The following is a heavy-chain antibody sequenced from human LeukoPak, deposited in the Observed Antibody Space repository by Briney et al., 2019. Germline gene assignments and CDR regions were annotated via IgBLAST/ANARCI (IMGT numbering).Heavy chain of an antibody. Sequence: GGSLRLSCAASGFTFSDYFMTWIRQAPGKGLEWVSYISSSGTSIYFADSVRGRFTISRDNAKKSLYLQMNSLRAEDTAVYYCARSSSAAAGILDYWGQGTLVTASS. CDR1: GFTFSDYF. CDR2: ISSSGTSI. CDR3: ARSSSAAAGILDY. V-gene: IGHV3-11*04. D-gene: IGHD6-13*01. J-gene: IGHJ4*02.